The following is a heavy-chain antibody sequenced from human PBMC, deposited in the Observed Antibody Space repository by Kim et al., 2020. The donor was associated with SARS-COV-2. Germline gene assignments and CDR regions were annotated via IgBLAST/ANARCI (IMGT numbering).Heavy chain of an antibody. CDR3: ARDQPDWAGASDV. V-gene: IGHV4-59*01. CDR2: IYYSGYT. D-gene: IGHD3-9*01. Sequence: SETLSLTCTVSGGSISSYYWSWIRQPPGKGLEWIGYIYYSGYTNSNPSLKSRVTISVDTSKNQFSLKLSSVTAADTAVYYCARDQPDWAGASDVWGQGTTVTVSS. J-gene: IGHJ6*02. CDR1: GGSISSYY.